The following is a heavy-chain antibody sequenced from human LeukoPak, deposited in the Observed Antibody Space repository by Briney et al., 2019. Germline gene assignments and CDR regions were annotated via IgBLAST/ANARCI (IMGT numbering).Heavy chain of an antibody. D-gene: IGHD3-3*01. CDR1: GFTFSHYL. Sequence: PGGSLRLSCAASGFTFSHYLMSWVRQAPGKGLEGVANIKQYGSEKYFVDSVKGRFTISSDNAKNSLFLQMKSLRAVDTAVYYCARDAHYDFWSGYYYYYYMDVWGKGTTVTVSS. CDR2: IKQYGSEK. V-gene: IGHV3-7*01. J-gene: IGHJ6*03. CDR3: ARDAHYDFWSGYYYYYYMDV.